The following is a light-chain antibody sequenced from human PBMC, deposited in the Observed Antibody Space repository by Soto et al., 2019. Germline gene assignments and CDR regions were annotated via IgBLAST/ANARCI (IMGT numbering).Light chain of an antibody. V-gene: IGKV1-12*01. CDR1: QDIKNW. Sequence: DIQMTQSPSSVSASVGDRVTITCRASQDIKNWLAWYQQKPGGAPKLLIYAASSVQSGVPSRFSGSGFGTDFTLTISSPQPEDFATYHCQQTSTFPRTFGGGTKVEI. CDR3: QQTSTFPRT. J-gene: IGKJ4*01. CDR2: AAS.